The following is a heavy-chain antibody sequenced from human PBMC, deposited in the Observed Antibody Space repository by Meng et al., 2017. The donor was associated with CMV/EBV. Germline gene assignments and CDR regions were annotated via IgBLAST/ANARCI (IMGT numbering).Heavy chain of an antibody. J-gene: IGHJ4*02. Sequence: GGSLRLSCAASGFTFSSYSMNWVRQAPGKGLEWVSSISSSSSYIYYADSVKGRLTISRDNAKNSLYLQMNSLRAEDTAVYYCARGPEEYYDRSGYYAPDYWGQGTLVTVSS. V-gene: IGHV3-21*01. CDR1: GFTFSSYS. CDR2: ISSSSSYI. D-gene: IGHD3-22*01. CDR3: ARGPEEYYDRSGYYAPDY.